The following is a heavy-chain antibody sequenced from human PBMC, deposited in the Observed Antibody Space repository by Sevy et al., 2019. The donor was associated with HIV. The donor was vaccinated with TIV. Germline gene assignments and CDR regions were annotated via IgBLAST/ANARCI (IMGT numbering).Heavy chain of an antibody. J-gene: IGHJ6*02. CDR3: AKRRVQSGLSGGGANYGMDV. Sequence: GGSLRLSCAASGFTFDDYAMHWVRQAPGKGLEWVSGISWNSGSIGYADSVKGRFIISRDNSRNTLYLQMNSLRAEDTAIYYCAKRRVQSGLSGGGANYGMDVCGRGTTVTVSS. CDR2: ISWNSGSI. V-gene: IGHV3-9*01. CDR1: GFTFDDYA. D-gene: IGHD2-8*02.